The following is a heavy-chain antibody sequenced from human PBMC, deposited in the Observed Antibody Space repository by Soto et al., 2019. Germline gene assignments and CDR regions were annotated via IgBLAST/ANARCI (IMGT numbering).Heavy chain of an antibody. V-gene: IGHV1-8*01. CDR3: ASADYDILTGYYSFDY. CDR1: GYSVTSYD. D-gene: IGHD3-9*01. Sequence: ASVKVSCKASGYSVTSYDMNWVRQATGQGLEWVGWMNHNSGTTGYAQKFQGRVTMTRDTSTSTAYMELRSLRSDDTAVYYCASADYDILTGYYSFDYWGQGTLVTVSS. J-gene: IGHJ4*02. CDR2: MNHNSGTT.